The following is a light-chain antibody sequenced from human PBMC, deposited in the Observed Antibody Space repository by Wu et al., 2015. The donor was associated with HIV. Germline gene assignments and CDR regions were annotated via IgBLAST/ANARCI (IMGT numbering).Light chain of an antibody. Sequence: EIVLTQSPATLSLSPGERATLSCRASQSVSSYLAWYQQKPGQAPRLLIYDASNRATGIPARFNGSGSGTDFTLTISSLEPEDFAVYYCQQRSDWPPLTFGGGTK. CDR2: DAS. CDR1: QSVSSY. CDR3: QQRSDWPPLT. J-gene: IGKJ4*01. V-gene: IGKV3-11*01.